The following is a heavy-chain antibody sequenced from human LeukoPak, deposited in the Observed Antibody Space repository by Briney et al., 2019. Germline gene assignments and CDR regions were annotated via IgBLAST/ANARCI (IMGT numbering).Heavy chain of an antibody. CDR3: ARDYDWAFDF. V-gene: IGHV3-48*02. J-gene: IGHJ4*02. CDR1: GFPFSSHV. D-gene: IGHD3-9*01. Sequence: GGSLRLSCAASGFPFSSHVLSWVRQAPGKGLEWIAYINHNGEAIYYPDFVKGRLIISRDNAKNSLFLQMNDLRDEDTAVYYCARDYDWAFDFWGQGTRVTVSS. CDR2: INHNGEAI.